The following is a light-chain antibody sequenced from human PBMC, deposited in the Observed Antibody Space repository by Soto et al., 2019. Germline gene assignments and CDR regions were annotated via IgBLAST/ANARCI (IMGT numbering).Light chain of an antibody. V-gene: IGKV1-5*03. CDR2: KAS. J-gene: IGKJ1*01. CDR1: QSISSY. CDR3: QHYNSYSEA. Sequence: DIQMTQSPSSLSASVGDRVIITCRASQSISSYLNWYQQKPGKAPKLLIYKASTLKSGVPSRFSGSGSGTEFTLTISSLQPDDFATYYCQHYNSYSEAFGQGTKVDIK.